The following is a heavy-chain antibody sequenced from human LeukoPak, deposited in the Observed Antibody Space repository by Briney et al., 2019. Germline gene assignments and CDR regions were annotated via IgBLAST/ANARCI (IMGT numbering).Heavy chain of an antibody. D-gene: IGHD6-13*01. CDR1: GFTFSSYG. V-gene: IGHV3-33*01. CDR2: IWYDGSNK. Sequence: PGGSLRLSCAASGFTFSSYGMRWVRQAPGKGLEWVAVIWYDGSNKYYADSVKGRFTISRGNSKNTLYLQMNSLRAEDTAVYYCAREIAAAGPFRGLDYWGQGTLVTVSS. J-gene: IGHJ4*02. CDR3: AREIAAAGPFRGLDY.